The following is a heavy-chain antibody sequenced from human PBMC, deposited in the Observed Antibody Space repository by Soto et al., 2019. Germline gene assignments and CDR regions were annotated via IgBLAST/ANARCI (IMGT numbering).Heavy chain of an antibody. CDR1: GYIFSSYG. CDR3: AESCSSTSCYING. Sequence: ASVKVSCKASGYIFSSYGISWVRQAPGQGLEWMGWISVYNGDTTYAQKFQGRVTMTRDTSTSTVYMELSSLRSEDTAVYYCAESCSSTSCYINGWGQGTLVTVSS. J-gene: IGHJ4*02. D-gene: IGHD2-2*02. V-gene: IGHV1-18*01. CDR2: ISVYNGDT.